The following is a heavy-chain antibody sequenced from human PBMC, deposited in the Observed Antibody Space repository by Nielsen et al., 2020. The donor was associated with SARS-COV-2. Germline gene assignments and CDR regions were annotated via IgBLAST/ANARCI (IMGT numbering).Heavy chain of an antibody. Sequence: ASVKVSCKASGYTFTGYYMHWVRQAPGQGLEWMGRINPNSGGTNYAQKFQGRVTMTRDTSISTAYMELSRLRSDDTAVYYCARDLTGPRGRYCSGGSCLHNWFDPWGQGTLVTVSS. J-gene: IGHJ5*02. V-gene: IGHV1-2*06. CDR3: ARDLTGPRGRYCSGGSCLHNWFDP. D-gene: IGHD2-15*01. CDR2: INPNSGGT. CDR1: GYTFTGYY.